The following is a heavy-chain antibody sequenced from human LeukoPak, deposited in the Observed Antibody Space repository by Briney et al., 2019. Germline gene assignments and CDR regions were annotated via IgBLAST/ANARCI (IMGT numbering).Heavy chain of an antibody. Sequence: SETLSLTCTVPGGSISSSSYYWGWIRQPPGKGLEWIGSIYYSGSTYYNPSLKSRVTISVDTSKYQFSLKLSSVTAADTAVYYCARGLNYGSGSLLDYWGQGTLVTVSS. CDR1: GGSISSSSYY. J-gene: IGHJ4*02. CDR2: IYYSGST. CDR3: ARGLNYGSGSLLDY. V-gene: IGHV4-39*07. D-gene: IGHD3-10*01.